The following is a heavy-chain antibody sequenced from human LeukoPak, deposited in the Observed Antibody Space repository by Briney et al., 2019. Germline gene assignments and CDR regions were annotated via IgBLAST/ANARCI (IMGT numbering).Heavy chain of an antibody. D-gene: IGHD6-19*01. CDR1: GYTFTSYY. V-gene: IGHV1-46*01. CDR3: ARVLLVYIAVAGYDY. CDR2: INPSGGST. J-gene: IGHJ4*02. Sequence: ASVKVSCRASGYTFTSYYMHWVRQAPGQGLEWMGIINPSGGSTSYAQKFQGRVTMTRDTSTSTVYMELSSLRSEGTALYYCARVLLVYIAVAGYDYWGQGTLVTVSS.